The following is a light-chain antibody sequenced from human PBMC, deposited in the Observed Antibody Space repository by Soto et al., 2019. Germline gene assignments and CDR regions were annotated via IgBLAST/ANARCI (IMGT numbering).Light chain of an antibody. J-gene: IGKJ4*01. Sequence: DIQMTQSPSSLSASVGDRVTITCRASQSISSHLNWYQQKPGKAPKLLICAASTSLSGVPSRFSGSGSGTDFTLTISSLQPEDFATYSCQHSHSAPLTFGGGTKVEIK. CDR3: QHSHSAPLT. CDR1: QSISSH. CDR2: AAS. V-gene: IGKV1-39*01.